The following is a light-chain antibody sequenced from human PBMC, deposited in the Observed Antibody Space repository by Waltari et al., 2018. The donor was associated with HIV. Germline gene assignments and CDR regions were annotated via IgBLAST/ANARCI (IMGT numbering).Light chain of an antibody. CDR3: MQGTYWPCT. J-gene: IGKJ2*02. CDR1: QSLVSTDGNTY. CDR2: KVF. V-gene: IGKV2-30*01. Sequence: DVVMTQSPVSLPVTLGQPASLSCRPSQSLVSTDGNTYWNWFQQRPGHSPRRLIYKVFNRDSGVPDRFTGRGSGTNFTLDITRVEAEDVGNYYCMQGTYWPCTFGQGTKLEIK.